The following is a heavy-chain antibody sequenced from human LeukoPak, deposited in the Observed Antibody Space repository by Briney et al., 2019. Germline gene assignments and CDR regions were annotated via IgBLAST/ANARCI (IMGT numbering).Heavy chain of an antibody. CDR2: ISYDGTIK. Sequence: GGSLRLSCAASGFIFSNYAMHWVRQAPGKGLQWVAVISYDGTIKYYAESVKGRFTISRDNSKNTLYVQMNSLRADDTAVYYCARGQEIILVVLLYWGQGTLVTVSS. D-gene: IGHD3-22*01. CDR3: ARGQEIILVVLLY. V-gene: IGHV3-30*14. CDR1: GFIFSNYA. J-gene: IGHJ4*02.